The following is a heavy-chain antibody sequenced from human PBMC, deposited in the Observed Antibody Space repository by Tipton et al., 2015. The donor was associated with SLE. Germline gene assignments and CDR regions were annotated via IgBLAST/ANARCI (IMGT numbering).Heavy chain of an antibody. CDR1: GDSIRSTTYY. D-gene: IGHD3-16*02. CDR2: VYFGGTT. Sequence: TLSLTCTVSGDSIRSTTYYWAWIRQPPGKGLEWIGSVYFGGTTYNNPSLKSRVAISVDMSKNQFSLRLASVTAADTAVYYCAQAHLWGSHRFASDVWSQGTRVTVSS. CDR3: AQAHLWGSHRFASDV. J-gene: IGHJ3*01. V-gene: IGHV4-39*07.